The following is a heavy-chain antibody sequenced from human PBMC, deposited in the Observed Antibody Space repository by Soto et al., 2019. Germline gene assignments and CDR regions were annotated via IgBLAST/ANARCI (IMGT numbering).Heavy chain of an antibody. D-gene: IGHD3-10*01. J-gene: IGHJ5*02. CDR2: IIPIRGIA. CDR3: PREGPRLVGELMT. V-gene: IGHV1-69*08. CDR1: GGTFSSYT. Sequence: QVQLVQSGAEVKKPGSSVKVSCKASGGTFSSYTISWVRQAPGQGHEWMGRIIPIRGIANYEQKFQVRVTITADKSTSTDDMELSSLRAEDTAVYYGPREGPRLVGELMTWGQGTLVTVSS.